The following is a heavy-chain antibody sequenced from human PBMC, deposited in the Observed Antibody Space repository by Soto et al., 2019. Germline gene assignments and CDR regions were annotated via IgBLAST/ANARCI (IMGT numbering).Heavy chain of an antibody. V-gene: IGHV4-61*01. D-gene: IGHD3-16*01. Sequence: PSETLSLTCTVSGGSVSSGSHYWSWIRQPPGKGLEWIGYIYYGGSTNYNPPLKSRVTISVDTSKNQFSLELTSVTAADTAVYYCASEIGASIGYSCFDPWGQGTLVTVSS. CDR2: IYYGGST. CDR3: ASEIGASIGYSCFDP. J-gene: IGHJ5*02. CDR1: GGSVSSGSHY.